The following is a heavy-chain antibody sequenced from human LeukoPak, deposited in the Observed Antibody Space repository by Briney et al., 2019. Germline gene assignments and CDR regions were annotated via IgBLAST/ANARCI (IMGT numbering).Heavy chain of an antibody. CDR2: INAGNGNT. Sequence: ASVKVSCKASGYTFTSYAMHWVRQAPGQRLEWMGWINAGNGNTKYSQKFQGRVTITRDTSASTAYMELSSLRSEDTAVYYCARDLRHYGSGIPWGQGTLVTVSS. CDR1: GYTFTSYA. V-gene: IGHV1-3*01. CDR3: ARDLRHYGSGIP. J-gene: IGHJ5*02. D-gene: IGHD3-10*01.